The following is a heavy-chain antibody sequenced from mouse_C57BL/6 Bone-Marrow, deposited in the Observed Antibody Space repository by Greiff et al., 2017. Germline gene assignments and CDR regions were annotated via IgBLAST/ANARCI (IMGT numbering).Heavy chain of an antibody. CDR2: INPSTGGT. Sequence: EVNLVESGPELVKPGASVKISCKASGYSFTGYYMNWVKQSPEKSLEWIGEINPSTGGTTYNQKFKAKATLTVDKSSSTAYMQLKSLTSEDSAVYYCARGGVTTVVAHYFDYWGQGTTLTVSS. CDR1: GYSFTGYY. CDR3: ARGGVTTVVAHYFDY. J-gene: IGHJ2*01. D-gene: IGHD1-1*01. V-gene: IGHV1-42*01.